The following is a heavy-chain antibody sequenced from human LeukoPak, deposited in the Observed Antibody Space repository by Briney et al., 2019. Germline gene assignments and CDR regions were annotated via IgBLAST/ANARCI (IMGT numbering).Heavy chain of an antibody. CDR1: GYTFTSYD. CDR3: ARVMFGEQWLVSTSGFDP. Sequence: ASVKVSCTASGYTFTSYDINWVRQATGQGLEWMGWMNPNSGNTGYAQKFQGRVTMTRNTSISTAYMELSSLRSEDTAVYYCARVMFGEQWLVSTSGFDPWGQGTLVTVSS. D-gene: IGHD6-19*01. V-gene: IGHV1-8*01. J-gene: IGHJ5*02. CDR2: MNPNSGNT.